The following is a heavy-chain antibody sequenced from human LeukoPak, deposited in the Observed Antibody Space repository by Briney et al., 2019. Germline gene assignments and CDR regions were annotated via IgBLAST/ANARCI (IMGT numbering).Heavy chain of an antibody. D-gene: IGHD5-18*01. V-gene: IGHV3-23*01. J-gene: IGHJ4*02. CDR1: GFTFSSYA. CDR2: ISGSGGST. Sequence: GGSLRLSCAASGFTFSSYAVSWVRQAPGKGLEWVSAISGSGGSTYYADSVKGRFTISRDNSKNTLYLQMNSLRAEDTAVYYCARDHTDTAMVLEAFYFDYWGQGTLVTVSS. CDR3: ARDHTDTAMVLEAFYFDY.